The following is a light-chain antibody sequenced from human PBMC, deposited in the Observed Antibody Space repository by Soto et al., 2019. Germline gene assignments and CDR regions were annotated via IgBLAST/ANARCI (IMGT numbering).Light chain of an antibody. CDR3: QQYEAAVT. CDR1: QSLTNNY. V-gene: IGKV3-20*01. J-gene: IGKJ1*01. CDR2: GAS. Sequence: ETVMTQSPATLSVSPGERATLSCRASQSLTNNYFAWYQQKPGRALRLLIDGASTRATGIPVRFSGSGSGTDFTPTISRLEPEDVAVYYRQQYEAAVTFGTGTKVDIK.